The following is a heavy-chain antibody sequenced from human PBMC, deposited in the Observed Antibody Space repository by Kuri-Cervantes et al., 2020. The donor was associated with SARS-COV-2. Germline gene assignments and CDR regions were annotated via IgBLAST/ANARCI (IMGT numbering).Heavy chain of an antibody. V-gene: IGHV3-7*01. J-gene: IGHJ4*02. CDR2: IKQDGSER. Sequence: GGSLRLSCVASGFTFSSYWMSWVRQAPGKGLEWVANIKQDGSERLYVDSVKGRFNISRDNAKNSLYLQMDSLRVEDTAVYYCARDADSSSWYAYWGQGALVTVSS. CDR3: ARDADSSSWYAY. CDR1: GFTFSSYW. D-gene: IGHD3-22*01.